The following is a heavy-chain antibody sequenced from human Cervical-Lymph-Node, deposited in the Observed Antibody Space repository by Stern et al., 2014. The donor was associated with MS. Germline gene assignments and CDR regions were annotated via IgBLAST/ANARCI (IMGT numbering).Heavy chain of an antibody. CDR3: AHRRKPDIGWYGDYYDF. Sequence: EESGPALVKPTQTLTLTCTFSGFSLTTSGVGVGWIRQPPGRALEWLALFYWDDDDRYNPSLESRLTITKDTSKNQVVLTMTNMDPVDTATYYCAHRRKPDIGWYGDYYDFWGQGILVTVSS. D-gene: IGHD6-19*01. V-gene: IGHV2-5*02. CDR2: FYWDDDD. CDR1: GFSLTTSGVG. J-gene: IGHJ4*02.